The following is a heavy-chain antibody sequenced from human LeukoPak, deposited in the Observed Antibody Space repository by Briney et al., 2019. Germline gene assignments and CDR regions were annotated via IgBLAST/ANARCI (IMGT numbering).Heavy chain of an antibody. CDR3: ARDTKYAFDN. V-gene: IGHV3-48*01. J-gene: IGHJ4*02. D-gene: IGHD2-2*01. Sequence: GGALRLSCAASGFTFSDYSMNWVRQAPAKGLEWISYVGISSGNTKYAASVKGRFTISGDKAKNSLYLQMNSLRVEDTAVYYCARDTKYAFDNWGQGTLVTVSS. CDR1: GFTFSDYS. CDR2: VGISSGNT.